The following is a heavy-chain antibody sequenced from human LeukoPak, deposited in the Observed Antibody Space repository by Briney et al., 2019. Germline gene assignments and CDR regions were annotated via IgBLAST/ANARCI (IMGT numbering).Heavy chain of an antibody. CDR1: GYSFTSYG. CDR3: ARDGDRCGYYCY. Sequence: ASVKVSCMASGYSFTSYGITWVRQAPGQGLEWIGWISAYNGNTNYAQLLQGRVTMTTDTSTSTAYMELRSRRSDDTAVYYCARDGDRCGYYCYWGQGTLVTVSS. CDR2: ISAYNGNT. J-gene: IGHJ4*02. V-gene: IGHV1-18*01. D-gene: IGHD3-22*01.